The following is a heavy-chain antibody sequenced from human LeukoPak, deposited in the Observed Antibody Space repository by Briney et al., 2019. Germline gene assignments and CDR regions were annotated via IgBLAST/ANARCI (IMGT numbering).Heavy chain of an antibody. CDR2: ISWNSGSI. CDR1: GFTFSTYT. Sequence: GGSLRLSCAASGFTFSTYTMNWVRQAPGKGLEGVSGISWNSGSIGYADSVKGRFTISRDNAKNSLYLQMNSLRAEDMALYYCAKGGSYSGYFQHWGQGTLVTVSS. V-gene: IGHV3-9*03. CDR3: AKGGSYSGYFQH. J-gene: IGHJ1*01. D-gene: IGHD1-26*01.